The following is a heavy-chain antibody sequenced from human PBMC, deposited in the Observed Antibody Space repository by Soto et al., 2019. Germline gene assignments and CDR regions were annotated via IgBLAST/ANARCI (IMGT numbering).Heavy chain of an antibody. J-gene: IGHJ5*02. Sequence: GGSLRLSCAASGFTFSDYYMSWIRQAPGKGLEWVSYISSSGSTIYYADSVKGRFTISRDNAKNSLYLQMNSLRAEDTAVYYCARDLNKSWSGVTIFGVVSGWFDPWGQGTLVTVSS. D-gene: IGHD3-3*01. CDR2: ISSSGSTI. V-gene: IGHV3-11*01. CDR1: GFTFSDYY. CDR3: ARDLNKSWSGVTIFGVVSGWFDP.